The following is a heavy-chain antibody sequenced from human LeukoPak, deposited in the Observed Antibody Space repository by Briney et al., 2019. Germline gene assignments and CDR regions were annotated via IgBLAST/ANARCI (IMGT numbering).Heavy chain of an antibody. CDR2: INQHGIEK. CDR1: GFSFSTLW. V-gene: IGHV3-7*05. CDR3: AKDTVAYVSGTSYIGNYFDY. D-gene: IGHD3-10*01. J-gene: IGHJ4*02. Sequence: GGSLRLSCAASGFSFSTLWMTWVRQAPGKGLEWVASINQHGIEKYYVDSVKGRFTISRDNAKNSLYLQMNRLRTEDTALYYCAKDTVAYVSGTSYIGNYFDYWGQGALVTVSS.